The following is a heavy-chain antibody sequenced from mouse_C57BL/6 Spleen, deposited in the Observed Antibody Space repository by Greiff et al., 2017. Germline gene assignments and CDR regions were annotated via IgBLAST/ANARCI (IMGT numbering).Heavy chain of an antibody. D-gene: IGHD2-1*01. CDR1: GYSFTDYN. V-gene: IGHV1-39*01. CDR2: INPNYGPT. Sequence: VQLQQSGPELVKPGASVKISCKASGYSFTDYNMNWVKQSNGKRLEWIGVINPNYGPTSYNQTLKGKATLTADQSSSTAYMQPNRLTSEDSAVYYCARGDYYGNYDYAMDYWGQGTSVTVSS. CDR3: ARGDYYGNYDYAMDY. J-gene: IGHJ4*01.